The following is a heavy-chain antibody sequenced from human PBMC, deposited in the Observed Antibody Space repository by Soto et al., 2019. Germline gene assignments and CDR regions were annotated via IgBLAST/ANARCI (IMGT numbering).Heavy chain of an antibody. D-gene: IGHD3-22*01. V-gene: IGHV3-21*06. CDR3: ARGGQYDSRGYYHPFVY. CDR1: GFTFSDYS. Sequence: EVQLAESGGGPVKPGGSLRLSCVVSGFTFSDYSMNWVRQAPGKGLEWVSSITKSGYMSYADSMKGRFTISRDNAKNSLHLQMSGLSAEDTAVYYCARGGQYDSRGYYHPFVYWGQGTLVSVSA. CDR2: ITKSGYM. J-gene: IGHJ4*02.